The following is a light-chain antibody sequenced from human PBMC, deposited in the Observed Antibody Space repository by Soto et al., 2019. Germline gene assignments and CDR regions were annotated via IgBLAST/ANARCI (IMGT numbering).Light chain of an antibody. CDR1: QGIRND. CDR2: AAS. V-gene: IGKV1-6*01. CDR3: QQYNNWPPKWT. Sequence: AIQMTQSPSSLSASVGDRVTITCRASQGIRNDLGWYQQKPGKAPKLLIYAASSLQSGVPSRFSGSGSGTDFTLTISSLQSEDFAVYYCQQYNNWPPKWTFGQGTKVDIK. J-gene: IGKJ1*01.